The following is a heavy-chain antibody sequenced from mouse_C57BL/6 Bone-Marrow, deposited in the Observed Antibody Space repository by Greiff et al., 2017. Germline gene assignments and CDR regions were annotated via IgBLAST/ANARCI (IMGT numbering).Heavy chain of an antibody. CDR3: TTDYGSTFAY. D-gene: IGHD1-1*01. CDR2: IDPENGDT. V-gene: IGHV14-4*01. Sequence: VQLQQSGAELVRPGASVKLSCTASGFNIKDDYMHWVKQRPEQGLEWIGWIDPENGDTESASKFQGKATITADTSSNTAYLQLSSLTSEDTAVYDCTTDYGSTFAYWGQGTLVTVSA. CDR1: GFNIKDDY. J-gene: IGHJ3*01.